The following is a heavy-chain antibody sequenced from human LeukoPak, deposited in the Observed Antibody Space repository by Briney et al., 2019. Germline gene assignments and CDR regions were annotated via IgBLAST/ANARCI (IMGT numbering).Heavy chain of an antibody. J-gene: IGHJ3*02. V-gene: IGHV3-30*02. CDR3: AKERAFFGVVILDAFDI. Sequence: GGSLRLSCAASGFTFSSYGMHWVRQAPGKGLEWVAFIRYDGSNKYYADSVKGRFTISRDNSKNTLYLQMNSLRAEDTAVYYCAKERAFFGVVILDAFDIWGQGTMVTVSS. CDR2: IRYDGSNK. CDR1: GFTFSSYG. D-gene: IGHD3-3*01.